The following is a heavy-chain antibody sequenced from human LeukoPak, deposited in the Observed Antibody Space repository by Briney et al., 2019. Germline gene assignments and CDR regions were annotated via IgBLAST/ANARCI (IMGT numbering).Heavy chain of an antibody. CDR2: IWNDGSKE. J-gene: IGHJ4*02. V-gene: IGHV3-33*01. CDR3: AREASGYYPGF. D-gene: IGHD3-3*01. CDR1: GFTFSSFG. Sequence: GGSLRLSCAASGFTFSSFGMHWVRQAPGKGLDWVAVIWNDGSKEEYADSVKGRFTISRDASKNALYLQMNSLRAEDTAVYYCAREASGYYPGFWGQGTLVTVSS.